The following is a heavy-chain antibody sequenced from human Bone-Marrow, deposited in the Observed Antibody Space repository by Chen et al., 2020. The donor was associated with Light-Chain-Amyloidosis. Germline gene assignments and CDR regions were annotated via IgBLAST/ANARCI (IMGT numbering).Heavy chain of an antibody. D-gene: IGHD3-9*01. Sequence: QSWGKGLEWVSTISGSGGSRYYGDSVKGRLTISRDNSKNALFLQMNSLRAEDTAVYYCAKDISYDDILPGYPADAFDIWGQGTMVTVSS. CDR3: AKDISYDDILPGYPADAFDI. CDR2: ISGSGGSR. J-gene: IGHJ3*02. V-gene: IGHV3-23*01.